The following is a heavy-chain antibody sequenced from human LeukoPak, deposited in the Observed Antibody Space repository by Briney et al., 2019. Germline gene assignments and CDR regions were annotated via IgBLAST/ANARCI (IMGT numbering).Heavy chain of an antibody. V-gene: IGHV4-39*01. CDR3: ASRPTYCSSTSCYGYYFDY. D-gene: IGHD2-2*01. CDR1: GGSIRSSYYY. J-gene: IGHJ4*02. CDR2: IYYSGST. Sequence: SETLSLTCTVSGGSIRSSYYYWGWIRQPPGKGLEWIGSIYYSGSTYYNPSLKSRVTISVDTSKNQFSLKLSSVTAADTAVYYCASRPTYCSSTSCYGYYFDYWGQGTLVTVSS.